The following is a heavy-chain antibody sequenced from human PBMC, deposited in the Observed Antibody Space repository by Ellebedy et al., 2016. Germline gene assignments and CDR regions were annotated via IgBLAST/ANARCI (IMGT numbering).Heavy chain of an antibody. CDR3: TTPGTLAYCGGDCSLLGH. V-gene: IGHV3-15*01. CDR2: IKSKADGGTT. Sequence: GGSLRLXXAASGFTFNNAWMTWVRQAPGKGLEWVGRIKSKADGGTTDYAAPVKGRFTISRDDSKNTLYLQVNSLKTGDTAVYYCTTPGTLAYCGGDCSLLGHWGQGTLVTVSS. D-gene: IGHD2-21*02. J-gene: IGHJ1*01. CDR1: GFTFNNAW.